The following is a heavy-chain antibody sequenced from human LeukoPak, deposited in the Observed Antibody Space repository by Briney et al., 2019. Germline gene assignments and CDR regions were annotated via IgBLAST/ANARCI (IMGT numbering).Heavy chain of an antibody. J-gene: IGHJ4*02. Sequence: PGGSLRLSCAASGFTVNSNYMNWVRQAPGKGLEWVSSISVSGGSTYYVDSGKGRFTISRDNSKNTLYLQMNSLRAEDTAVYDCAKEAEAGYCSSTSCYGGYWGQGTLVTVSS. D-gene: IGHD2-2*01. CDR2: ISVSGGST. CDR3: AKEAEAGYCSSTSCYGGY. CDR1: GFTVNSNY. V-gene: IGHV3-23*01.